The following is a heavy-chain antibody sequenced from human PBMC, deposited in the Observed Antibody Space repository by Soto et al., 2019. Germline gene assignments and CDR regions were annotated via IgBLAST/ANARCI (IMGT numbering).Heavy chain of an antibody. Sequence: QVQLVQSGAEEKKPGASVKVSCKASGYTFTSYAMHWVRQAPGQRLEWMGWITAGNGNTQYSQKFQGRVTITRDTSASTAYMELSSLRSEDTAVYYCARGSGYYYMDDYWGQGALVTVSS. CDR2: ITAGNGNT. V-gene: IGHV1-3*05. D-gene: IGHD3-22*01. CDR1: GYTFTSYA. J-gene: IGHJ4*02. CDR3: ARGSGYYYMDDY.